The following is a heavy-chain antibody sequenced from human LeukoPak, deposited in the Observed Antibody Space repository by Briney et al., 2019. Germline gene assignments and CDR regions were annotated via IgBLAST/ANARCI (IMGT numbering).Heavy chain of an antibody. CDR3: ARTALGYYGSGSYYNR. D-gene: IGHD3-10*01. CDR2: INHSGST. V-gene: IGHV4-34*01. Sequence: SETLSLTCAVYGGSFSGYYWSWIRQPPGKGLEWIGEINHSGSTNFNPSLKSRVTISVDTSKNQFSLKLSPVTAADTAVYYCARTALGYYGSGSYYNRWGQGTLVTVSS. J-gene: IGHJ4*02. CDR1: GGSFSGYY.